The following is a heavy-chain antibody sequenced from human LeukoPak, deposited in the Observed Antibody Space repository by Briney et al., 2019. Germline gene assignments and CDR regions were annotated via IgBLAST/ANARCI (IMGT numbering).Heavy chain of an antibody. V-gene: IGHV1-2*06. CDR2: INPNNGGT. CDR3: AIVYCSSTSCSFDY. J-gene: IGHJ4*02. CDR1: GYTFTGYY. Sequence: ASVKVSCKASGYTFTGYYMHWVRQAPGQGLEWMGRINPNNGGTNYAQKFQGRVTMTRDTSISTAYMELSRLRSDDTAVYYCAIVYCSSTSCSFDYWGQGTLVTVSS. D-gene: IGHD2-2*01.